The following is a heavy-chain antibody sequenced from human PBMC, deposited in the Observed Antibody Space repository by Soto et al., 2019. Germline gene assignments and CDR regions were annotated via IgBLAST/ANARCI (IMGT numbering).Heavy chain of an antibody. CDR2: ISYDGSNK. CDR3: AKDTAKWELVNWFDP. D-gene: IGHD1-26*01. Sequence: PGGSLRLSCAASGFTFSSYGMHWVRQAPGKGLEWVAVISYDGSNKYYADSVKGRFTISRDNSKNTLYLQMNSLRAEDTAVYYCAKDTAKWELVNWFDPWGQGTLVTVSS. V-gene: IGHV3-30*18. CDR1: GFTFSSYG. J-gene: IGHJ5*02.